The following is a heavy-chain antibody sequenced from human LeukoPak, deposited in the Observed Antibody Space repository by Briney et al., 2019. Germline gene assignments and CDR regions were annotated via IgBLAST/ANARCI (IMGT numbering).Heavy chain of an antibody. V-gene: IGHV3-7*01. CDR3: ARGWVGYDSSGYYSPHFDY. CDR2: IKQDGSEK. CDR1: GFTFSSYW. J-gene: IGHJ4*02. Sequence: GGSLRLSCAASGFTFSSYWMSWVRQAPGKGLEWVANIKQDGSEKYYVDSVKGRFTISRDNAKNSLYLQMNSLRAEDTAVYYCARGWVGYDSSGYYSPHFDYWGQGTLVTVSS. D-gene: IGHD3-22*01.